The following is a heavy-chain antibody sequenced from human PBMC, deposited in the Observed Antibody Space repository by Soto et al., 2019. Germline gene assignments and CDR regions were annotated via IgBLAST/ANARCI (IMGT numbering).Heavy chain of an antibody. V-gene: IGHV3-23*01. CDR2: ISGSGGST. CDR3: VTQVPAAMLFDY. Sequence: EVQLLESGGGLVQPGGSLRLSCAASGFTFSSYAMSWVRQAPGKGLEWVSAISGSGGSTYYADSVKGRFTISRDNSKNTLYLQMNSLRAEDTVVYYCVTQVPAAMLFDYWGQGTLVTVSS. J-gene: IGHJ4*02. CDR1: GFTFSSYA. D-gene: IGHD2-2*01.